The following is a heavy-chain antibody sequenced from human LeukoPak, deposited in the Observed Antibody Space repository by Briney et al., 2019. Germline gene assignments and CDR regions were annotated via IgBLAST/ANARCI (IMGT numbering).Heavy chain of an antibody. CDR3: GKEEFGELVIGY. CDR1: GFTFSDYA. Sequence: PGGSLRLSCAASGFTFSDYAMTWVRQAPGKGLEWVSGISDSGSKTYYADSVQGRFTISRDNSKNSLFLQMNSLRAEDTAVYYCGKEEFGELVIGYWGQGILVTVTS. CDR2: ISDSGSKT. J-gene: IGHJ4*02. D-gene: IGHD3-10*01. V-gene: IGHV3-23*01.